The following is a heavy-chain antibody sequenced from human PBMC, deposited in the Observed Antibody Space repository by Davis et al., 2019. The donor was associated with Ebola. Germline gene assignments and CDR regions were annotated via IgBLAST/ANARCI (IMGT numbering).Heavy chain of an antibody. J-gene: IGHJ6*02. Sequence: GESLKISCAASGFTFSSYNMNWVRQAPGKGLEWVSSISSSSSYIYYADSVKGRFTISRDNAKNSLYLQMNSLRAEDTAVYYCARAIAYYYYGMDVWGQGTTVTVSS. CDR1: GFTFSSYN. V-gene: IGHV3-21*01. CDR2: ISSSSSYI. CDR3: ARAIAYYYYGMDV.